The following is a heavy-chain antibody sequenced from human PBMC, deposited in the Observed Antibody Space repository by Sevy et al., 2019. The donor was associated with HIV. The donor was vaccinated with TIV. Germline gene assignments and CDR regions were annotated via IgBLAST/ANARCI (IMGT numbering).Heavy chain of an antibody. Sequence: EGSLRLSCAASGFTFSAYGMHWVRQTPGKELEWVAVIRYDGSKTYYAESVKGRFTISRGNSKNTVYMQMNSLRVEDTAVYYCARDGVPAAKLFDYWGQGTLVTVSS. CDR1: GFTFSAYG. CDR3: ARDGVPAAKLFDY. J-gene: IGHJ4*02. V-gene: IGHV3-33*01. D-gene: IGHD2-2*01. CDR2: IRYDGSKT.